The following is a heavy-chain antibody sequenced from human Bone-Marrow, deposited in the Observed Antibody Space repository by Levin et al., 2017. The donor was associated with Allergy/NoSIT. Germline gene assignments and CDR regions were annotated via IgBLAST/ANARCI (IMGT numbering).Heavy chain of an antibody. D-gene: IGHD1-26*01. CDR3: TAWIVGACY. V-gene: IGHV3-15*01. CDR1: GFTFSSSW. J-gene: IGHJ4*02. CDR2: IKSKANGGTT. Sequence: GGSLRLSCAASGFTFSSSWMTWVRQAPGKGLEWVGRIKSKANGGTTDYAAPVKGRFTISRDDSKNTLYLQMNSLKTDDTAMYYCTAWIVGACYWGQGTLVTVSS.